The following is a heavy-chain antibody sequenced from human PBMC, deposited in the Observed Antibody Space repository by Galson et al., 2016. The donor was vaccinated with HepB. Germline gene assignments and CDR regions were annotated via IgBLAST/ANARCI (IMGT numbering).Heavy chain of an antibody. CDR1: GFTFGSYA. Sequence: SLRLSCAASGFTFGSYAMHWVRQAPGKGLEWVATISDDGRKKDYADSVKDRFTISRDDSKNTLYLQMNSLRAEDTAVYYCARDRNSGSFYAYFQHWGQGTLVTVSS. D-gene: IGHD1-26*01. V-gene: IGHV3-30*03. CDR2: ISDDGRKK. CDR3: ARDRNSGSFYAYFQH. J-gene: IGHJ1*01.